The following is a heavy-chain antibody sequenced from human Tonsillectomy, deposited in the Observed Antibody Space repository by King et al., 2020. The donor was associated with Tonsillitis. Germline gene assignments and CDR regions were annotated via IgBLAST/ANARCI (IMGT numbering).Heavy chain of an antibody. CDR1: GFTFSSYG. Sequence: VQLVESGGGVVQPGRSLRLSCAASGFTFSSYGMHWVRQAPGKGLEGVAVIAYDGSNKYYADSVKGRFTISRDNSKNTLYLQMNSLRAEDTAVYYCAKDYRRYDYYFDYWGQGTLVTVSS. V-gene: IGHV3-30*18. J-gene: IGHJ4*02. CDR2: IAYDGSNK. D-gene: IGHD5-12*01. CDR3: AKDYRRYDYYFDY.